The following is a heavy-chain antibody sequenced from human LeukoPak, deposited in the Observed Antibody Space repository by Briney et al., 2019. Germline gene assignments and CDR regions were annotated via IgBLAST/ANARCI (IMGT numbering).Heavy chain of an antibody. CDR3: ARDYPTSGIVTIFDY. J-gene: IGHJ4*02. V-gene: IGHV3-23*01. D-gene: IGHD1-1*01. Sequence: GGSLRLSCASSGLTFNNYAMTWVRQAPGKVLEWVSSITASGGSTYCADSVKGRFTISRDNSKNTLYLQMSSLRAEDTAVYYCARDYPTSGIVTIFDYWGRGTLVTVSS. CDR1: GLTFNNYA. CDR2: ITASGGST.